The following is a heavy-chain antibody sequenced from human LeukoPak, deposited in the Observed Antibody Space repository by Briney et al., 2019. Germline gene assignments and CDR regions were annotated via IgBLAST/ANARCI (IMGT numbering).Heavy chain of an antibody. Sequence: GGSLRLSCIASGFTFSNSAISWVHQAPGKGLEWFSGVSGSGGSTYYADSMKGRFTISRDNSKNTVYLQMNSLRAEDTAVYYCAKDTDFWSSNYFDYWGQGTLVTVSS. V-gene: IGHV3-23*01. CDR3: AKDTDFWSSNYFDY. J-gene: IGHJ4*02. CDR2: VSGSGGST. D-gene: IGHD3-3*01. CDR1: GFTFSNSA.